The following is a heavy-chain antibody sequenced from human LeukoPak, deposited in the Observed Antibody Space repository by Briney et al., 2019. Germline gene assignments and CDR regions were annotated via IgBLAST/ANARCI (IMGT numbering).Heavy chain of an antibody. Sequence: GGSLRLSCAASGFTFSSYGMSWVRQAPGKGLEWVSAISGSGGSTYYADSVKGRFTISRDNSKNTLYLQMNSLRAEDTAVYYCARVSAVAGAFSYWGQGTLVTVSS. CDR3: ARVSAVAGAFSY. J-gene: IGHJ4*02. CDR1: GFTFSSYG. D-gene: IGHD6-19*01. V-gene: IGHV3-23*01. CDR2: ISGSGGST.